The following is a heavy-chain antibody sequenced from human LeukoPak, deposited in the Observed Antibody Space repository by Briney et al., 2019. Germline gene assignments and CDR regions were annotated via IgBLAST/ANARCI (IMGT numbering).Heavy chain of an antibody. CDR2: ISYDGSNK. CDR3: ARSGALRYFDWLLYYYYYMDV. V-gene: IGHV3-30-3*01. Sequence: GGSLRLSSAASGFTFSSYAMHWVRQAPGKGLEWVAVISYDGSNKYYADSVKGRFTISRDNSKNTLYLQMNSLRAEDTAVYYCARSGALRYFDWLLYYYYYMDVWGKGTTVTVSS. J-gene: IGHJ6*03. D-gene: IGHD3-9*01. CDR1: GFTFSSYA.